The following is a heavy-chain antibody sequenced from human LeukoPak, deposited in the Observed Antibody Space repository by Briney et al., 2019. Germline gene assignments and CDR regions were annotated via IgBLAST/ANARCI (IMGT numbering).Heavy chain of an antibody. CDR2: ISYDGSNK. V-gene: IGHV3-30*04. D-gene: IGHD3-9*01. J-gene: IGHJ6*04. CDR3: ARGSPGLRYFEYRSVGYYYYGMDV. Sequence: GGSLRLSCAASGFTFSSYAMHWVRQAPGKGLEWVAVISYDGSNKYYADSVKGRFTISRDNSKNTLYLQMNSLRAEDTAVYYCARGSPGLRYFEYRSVGYYYYGMDVWGKGTTVTVSS. CDR1: GFTFSSYA.